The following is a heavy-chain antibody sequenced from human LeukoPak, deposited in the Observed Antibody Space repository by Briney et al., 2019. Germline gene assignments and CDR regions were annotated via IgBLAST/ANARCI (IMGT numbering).Heavy chain of an antibody. D-gene: IGHD2-2*01. CDR2: INHSGST. Sequence: SETLSLTCAVSGYSISSGYYWGWTRQPPGNGLEWIGSINHSGSTYYNPSLKSRVTISVDTSKNQFSLKLSSVTAADTAVYYCARLLLDTLTVAVPAANNQGVNWFDPWGQGTPVTVSS. V-gene: IGHV4-38-2*01. J-gene: IGHJ5*02. CDR3: ARLLLDTLTVAVPAANNQGVNWFDP. CDR1: GYSISSGYY.